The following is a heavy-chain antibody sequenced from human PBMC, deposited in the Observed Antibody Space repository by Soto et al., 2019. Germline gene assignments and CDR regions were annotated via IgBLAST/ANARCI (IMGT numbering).Heavy chain of an antibody. CDR3: AKEVHYYDSSGYYYLLDP. D-gene: IGHD3-22*01. CDR2: ISYDGSNK. V-gene: IGHV3-30*18. Sequence: GGSLRLSCAASGFTFSSYCIHWVRHAPCKGLEWVAVISYDGSNKYYADSVKGRFTISRDNSKNTLYLQMNSLRAEDTAVYYCAKEVHYYDSSGYYYLLDPWGQGTLVTVSS. J-gene: IGHJ5*02. CDR1: GFTFSSYC.